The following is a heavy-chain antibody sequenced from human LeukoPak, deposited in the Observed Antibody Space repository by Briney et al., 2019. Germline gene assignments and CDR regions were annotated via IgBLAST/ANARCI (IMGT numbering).Heavy chain of an antibody. J-gene: IGHJ4*02. CDR3: ATPGSSSWYSFDY. Sequence: ASLKVSCKVSGYTLTELSMHWVRQAPGKGLEWMGGFDPEDGETIYAQKFQGRVTMTEDTSTDTAYMELNSLRSEDTAVYYCATPGSSSWYSFDYWGQGTLVTVSS. CDR2: FDPEDGET. V-gene: IGHV1-24*01. CDR1: GYTLTELS. D-gene: IGHD6-13*01.